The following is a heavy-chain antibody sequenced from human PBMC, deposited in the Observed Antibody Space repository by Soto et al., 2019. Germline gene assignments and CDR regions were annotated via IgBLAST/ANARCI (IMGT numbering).Heavy chain of an antibody. CDR1: SEYLGSYY. CDR2: INHAGKN. Sequence: QVQQHQWGAGLLKPSETLSLTCAVSSEYLGSYYWNWIRQSPGKGLEWIGEINHAGKNNYSPSLKSRVPMSIDMSKNLVSLKLTSVTAADTAVYYCARGGSSDWQVALDIWGQGTMVTVSS. D-gene: IGHD6-19*01. CDR3: ARGGSSDWQVALDI. V-gene: IGHV4-34*01. J-gene: IGHJ3*02.